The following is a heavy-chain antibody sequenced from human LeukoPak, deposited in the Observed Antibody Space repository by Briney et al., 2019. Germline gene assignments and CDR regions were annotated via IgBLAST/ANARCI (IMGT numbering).Heavy chain of an antibody. Sequence: GGSLRLSCAASGFTFSNYWMHWVRQVPGKGLVWVSRIGNDGSSTTYADSVKGRFTISRDNAKSTLYLQMNSLRAEDTAVYYCARDGARLDYWDQGTLVTVSS. D-gene: IGHD1-26*01. CDR1: GFTFSNYW. J-gene: IGHJ4*02. V-gene: IGHV3-74*01. CDR3: ARDGARLDY. CDR2: IGNDGSST.